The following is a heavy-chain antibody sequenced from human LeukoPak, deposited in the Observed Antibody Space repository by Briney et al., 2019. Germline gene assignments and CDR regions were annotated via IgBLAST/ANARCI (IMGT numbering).Heavy chain of an antibody. CDR2: IRGSGGST. CDR1: GFTFSSYA. CDR3: ARFPGTKIVVVRAAVDY. V-gene: IGHV3-23*01. J-gene: IGHJ4*02. D-gene: IGHD2-2*01. Sequence: GSLSLSCAASGFTFSSYAMSWVRQAPGKGLEWVSAIRGSGGSTYYADSVKGRFTISRDNSKNTLYLQMNSLRAEGAAVYYCARFPGTKIVVVRAAVDYWGQGTLVTVSS.